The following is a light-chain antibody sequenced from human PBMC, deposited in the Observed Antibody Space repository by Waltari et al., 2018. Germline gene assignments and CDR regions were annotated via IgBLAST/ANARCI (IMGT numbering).Light chain of an antibody. CDR1: SSDIGGYDY. J-gene: IGLJ2*01. Sequence: QSALTRPASVSGSPGQSITISCTGTSSDIGGYDYVSWYQQPPGKAPKLMIYDIIKRPSGVSDRFSGSKSGNTASLTISGLQAEDEADYYCSSYAPSSTVFGGGTKLTVL. CDR3: SSYAPSSTV. CDR2: DII. V-gene: IGLV2-14*03.